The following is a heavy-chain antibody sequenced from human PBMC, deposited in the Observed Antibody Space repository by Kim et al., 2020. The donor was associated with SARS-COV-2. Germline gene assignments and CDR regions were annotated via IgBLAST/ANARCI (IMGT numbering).Heavy chain of an antibody. Sequence: QKFQGRVTITADKSTSTAYMELSSLRSEDTAVYYCARDRPVKQLWATPDYWGQGTLVTVSS. D-gene: IGHD5-18*01. V-gene: IGHV1-69*04. J-gene: IGHJ4*02. CDR3: ARDRPVKQLWATPDY.